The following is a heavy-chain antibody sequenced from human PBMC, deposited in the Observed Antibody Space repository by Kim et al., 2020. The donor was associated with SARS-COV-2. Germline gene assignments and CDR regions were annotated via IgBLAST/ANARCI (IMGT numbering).Heavy chain of an antibody. V-gene: IGHV1-2*04. J-gene: IGHJ5*02. Sequence: ASVKVSCKASGYTFTGYYMHWVRQAPGQGLEWMGWINPNSGGTNYAQKFQGWVTMTRDTSISTAYMELSRLRSDDTAVYYCARDGGMGRIGWFDPWGQGTLVTVSS. CDR1: GYTFTGYY. CDR2: INPNSGGT. D-gene: IGHD3-16*01. CDR3: ARDGGMGRIGWFDP.